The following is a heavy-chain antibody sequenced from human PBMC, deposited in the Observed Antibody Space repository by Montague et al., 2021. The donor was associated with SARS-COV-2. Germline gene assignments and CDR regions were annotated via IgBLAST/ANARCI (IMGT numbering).Heavy chain of an antibody. CDR2: INNSGST. V-gene: IGHV4-39*01. CDR3: ARRGDCCGPRFDF. D-gene: IGHD2-21*02. CDR1: GGSVSSRCYN. Sequence: SETLSLTCTASGGSVSSRCYNWGWIRQPQGQGLEGNGWINNSGSTNYTPTLKGGVTISVDTYKNQFSLKLSTATDTDTAVYDCARRGDCCGPRFDFWGQGTLVSVSS. J-gene: IGHJ4*02.